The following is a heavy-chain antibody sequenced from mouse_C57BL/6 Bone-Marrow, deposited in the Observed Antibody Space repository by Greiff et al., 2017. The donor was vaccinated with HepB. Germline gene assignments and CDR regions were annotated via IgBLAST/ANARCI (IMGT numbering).Heavy chain of an antibody. CDR3: LRSYAMDY. J-gene: IGHJ4*01. Sequence: VQLQESGAELARPGASVKMSCKASGSTFTSYTMHWVKQRPGQGLEWIGYINPSSGYTKYNQKFKDKATLTADKSSSTAYMQLSSLTSEDSAVYYCLRSYAMDYWGQGTSVTVSS. D-gene: IGHD1-1*01. V-gene: IGHV1-4*01. CDR1: GSTFTSYT. CDR2: INPSSGYT.